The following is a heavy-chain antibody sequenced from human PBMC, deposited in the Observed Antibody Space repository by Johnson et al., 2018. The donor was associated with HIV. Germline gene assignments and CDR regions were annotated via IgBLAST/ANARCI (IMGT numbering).Heavy chain of an antibody. Sequence: EVQLVESGGGLVQPGRSLRLSCAASGFTFDDYAMHWVRQAPGKGLELVSGISWNSGSIGYVDSVKGRFTISRDNAKNSLYLQMNGLRAEDTAVYYCARDALSSMIIVVPLFDIWGQGTMVTVSS. D-gene: IGHD3-22*01. CDR1: GFTFDDYA. J-gene: IGHJ3*02. CDR3: ARDALSSMIIVVPLFDI. CDR2: ISWNSGSI. V-gene: IGHV3-9*01.